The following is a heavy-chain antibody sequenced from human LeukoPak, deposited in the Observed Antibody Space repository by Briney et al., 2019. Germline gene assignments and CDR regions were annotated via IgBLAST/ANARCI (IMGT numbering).Heavy chain of an antibody. D-gene: IGHD3-10*01. Sequence: SVKVSCNASGGTFSSYTISWVRQAPGQGLEWMGRIIPILGIANYAQKFQGRVTITADKSTSTAYMELSSLRSEDTAVYYCEGFGDMNDAFDIWGQGTMVTVSS. V-gene: IGHV1-69*02. CDR1: GGTFSSYT. J-gene: IGHJ3*02. CDR3: EGFGDMNDAFDI. CDR2: IIPILGIA.